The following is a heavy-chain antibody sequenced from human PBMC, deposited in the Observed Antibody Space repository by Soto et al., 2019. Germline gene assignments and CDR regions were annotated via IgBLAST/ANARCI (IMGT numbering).Heavy chain of an antibody. CDR3: AKHSEYQLLSWFDP. J-gene: IGHJ5*02. D-gene: IGHD2-2*01. Sequence: EVQLLESGGGLVQSGGSLRLSCAASGFSFSTYAMSWVRQAPGKGLEWVSGISAGGGHTFYAASVRGRFTTSRDNSKTTLYLEIYSLRAEDTALYYCAKHSEYQLLSWFDPWGQGTPVTVSS. CDR2: ISAGGGHT. CDR1: GFSFSTYA. V-gene: IGHV3-23*01.